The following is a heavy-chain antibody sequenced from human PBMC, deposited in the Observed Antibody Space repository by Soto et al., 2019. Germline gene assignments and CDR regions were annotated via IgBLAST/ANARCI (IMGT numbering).Heavy chain of an antibody. CDR2: ISSSSSTI. Sequence: SLRLSCAAPGFTFRSYSMNWVRQAPGKGLEWVSYISSSSSTIYYADSVKGRFTISRDNAKNSLYLQMNSLRAEDTAVYYCAAEATILNWFDPWGQGTLVTVSS. V-gene: IGHV3-48*01. J-gene: IGHJ5*02. CDR1: GFTFRSYS. CDR3: AAEATILNWFDP. D-gene: IGHD5-12*01.